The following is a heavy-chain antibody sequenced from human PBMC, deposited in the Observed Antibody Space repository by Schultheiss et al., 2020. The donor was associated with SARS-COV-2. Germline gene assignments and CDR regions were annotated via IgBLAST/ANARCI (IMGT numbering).Heavy chain of an antibody. D-gene: IGHD3-22*01. CDR2: IGGSDGNT. CDR3: AKVPYDTSGYYYFDY. Sequence: GGSLRLSCAASGFAFRSYAMTWVRQAPGKGLEWVSGIGGSDGNTYYADSVKGRFTISRDNSKNTVYLQMNGLRAEDTAVYYCAKVPYDTSGYYYFDYWGQGTLVTVSS. CDR1: GFAFRSYA. V-gene: IGHV3-23*01. J-gene: IGHJ4*02.